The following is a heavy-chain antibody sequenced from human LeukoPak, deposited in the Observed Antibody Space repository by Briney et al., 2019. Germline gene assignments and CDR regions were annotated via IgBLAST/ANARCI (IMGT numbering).Heavy chain of an antibody. V-gene: IGHV3-48*01. CDR2: ISSSSSTL. CDR3: ARDACLVGACGYAFDI. J-gene: IGHJ3*02. Sequence: PGXXXXLSCAASGFTFSSYSMNWVRQAPGKGLEWVSYISSSSSTLYYADSVKGRFTISRDNAKKSLHVQMNSLRAEDTAVYYCARDACLVGACGYAFDIWCQGTMVTVSS. CDR1: GFTFSSYS. D-gene: IGHD1-26*01.